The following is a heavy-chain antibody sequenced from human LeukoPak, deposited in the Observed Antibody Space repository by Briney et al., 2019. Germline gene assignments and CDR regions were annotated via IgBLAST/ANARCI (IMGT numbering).Heavy chain of an antibody. CDR2: ISGYNGST. CDR1: GYTFTTYN. V-gene: IGHV1-18*01. J-gene: IGHJ4*02. D-gene: IGHD3-22*01. Sequence: ASVKVSCKASGYTFTTYNINCVRHAPGQGLESMGWISGYNGSTNYAQKLQGRVTMTTDTSTSTAYMELRSLKSDDTAVYYCARGSAVRGWDDYSGYYPTFDYWGQGTLVTVSS. CDR3: ARGSAVRGWDDYSGYYPTFDY.